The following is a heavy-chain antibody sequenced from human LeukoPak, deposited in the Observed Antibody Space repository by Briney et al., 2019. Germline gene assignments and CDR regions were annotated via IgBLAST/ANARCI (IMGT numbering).Heavy chain of an antibody. CDR3: ATQYCTFSACRASSYHCFGV. CDR1: GFTFSSYW. CDR2: IKEDGGEG. V-gene: IGHV3-7*01. Sequence: PGGSLRLSCAASGFTFSSYWMTWVRQAPGKGLEWVANIKEDGGEGYYVDSEKGRFTVSRDNAKNSLYLQLNSMSAEATAVYYCATQYCTFSACRASSYHCFGVGEKGTTVTVSS. D-gene: IGHD2-8*01. J-gene: IGHJ6*04.